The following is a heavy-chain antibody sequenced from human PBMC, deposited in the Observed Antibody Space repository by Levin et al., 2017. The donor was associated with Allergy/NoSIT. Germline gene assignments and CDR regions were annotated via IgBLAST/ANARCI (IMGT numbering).Heavy chain of an antibody. V-gene: IGHV3-48*03. J-gene: IGHJ6*02. Sequence: PGGSLRLSCAASGFTFSSYEMNWVRQAPGKGLEWVSYISSSGSTIYYADSVKGRFTISRDNAKNSLYLQMNSLRAEDTAVYYCARYGYSSSYYYYYGMDVWGQGTTVTVSS. CDR1: GFTFSSYE. D-gene: IGHD6-13*01. CDR3: ARYGYSSSYYYYYGMDV. CDR2: ISSSGSTI.